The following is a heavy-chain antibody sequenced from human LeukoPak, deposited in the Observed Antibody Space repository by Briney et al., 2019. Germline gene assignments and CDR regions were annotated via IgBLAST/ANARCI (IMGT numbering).Heavy chain of an antibody. V-gene: IGHV4-61*08. D-gene: IGHD3-22*01. CDR2: VYYSGIT. CDR1: GGSISSGGYY. J-gene: IGHJ4*02. Sequence: PSETLSLTCTLSGGSISSGGYYWSWIRQPPGKGLEWIGYVYYSGITSYNPSLKSRVTISVDTSKNQFSLNVSSVTAADTAVYYCARDYDSSGYYWSWGQGALVTVSS. CDR3: ARDYDSSGYYWS.